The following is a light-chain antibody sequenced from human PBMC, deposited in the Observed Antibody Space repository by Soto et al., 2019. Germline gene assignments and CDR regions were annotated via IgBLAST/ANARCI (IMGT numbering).Light chain of an antibody. CDR1: QGISSA. CDR3: QQFDDHPFT. V-gene: IGKV1D-13*01. CDR2: DAS. J-gene: IGKJ3*01. Sequence: AIQLTQSPSSLSASVGDSVTITCRASQGISSALAWYQQTPGRAPKLLIFDASTLESGVSSRFSGSRSGIDFTLTVSSLQPEDFATYYCQQFDDHPFTFGPGTRVDF.